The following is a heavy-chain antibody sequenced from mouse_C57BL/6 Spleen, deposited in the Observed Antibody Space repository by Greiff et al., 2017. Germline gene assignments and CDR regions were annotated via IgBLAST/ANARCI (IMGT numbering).Heavy chain of an antibody. CDR2: INPYNGDT. J-gene: IGHJ3*01. Sequence: VQLQQSGPELVKPGDSVKISCKASGYSFTGYFMNWVMQSHGKSLDWIGRINPYNGDTFYNQKFKGKATLTVDKSSSTAHMELRSLTSEDSAVYYCARTDYDYDGFAYWGQGTLVTVSA. V-gene: IGHV1-20*01. CDR1: GYSFTGYF. D-gene: IGHD2-4*01. CDR3: ARTDYDYDGFAY.